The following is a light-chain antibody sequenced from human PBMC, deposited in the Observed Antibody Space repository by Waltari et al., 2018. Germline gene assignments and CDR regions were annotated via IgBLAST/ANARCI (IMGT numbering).Light chain of an antibody. Sequence: DIVMTQSPRFLPVTPGEPASISCRSSQSLLHSSGYTFLDWYLQKPGQSPQLLIYLVSNRAAGIPDRFSGSESGTDFTLKISRVEAEDVGVYYCMQARQTPWTFGQGTKVEIK. CDR1: QSLLHSSGYTF. CDR2: LVS. CDR3: MQARQTPWT. V-gene: IGKV2-28*01. J-gene: IGKJ1*01.